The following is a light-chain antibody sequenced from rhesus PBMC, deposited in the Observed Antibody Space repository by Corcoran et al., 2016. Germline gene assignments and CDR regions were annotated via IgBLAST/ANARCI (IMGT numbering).Light chain of an antibody. V-gene: IGKV1-36*02. CDR1: QGIRDY. Sequence: DIQMTQSPSSLSASVGDRVTITCRASQGIRDYVSWYQQKPGKPPKRLIYAASRLEYGVSSRFSGSGSGTEFTLTISSLQPGDVASYDCLQGCNSPPLTFGGGTKVELK. J-gene: IGKJ4*01. CDR3: LQGCNSPPLT. CDR2: AAS.